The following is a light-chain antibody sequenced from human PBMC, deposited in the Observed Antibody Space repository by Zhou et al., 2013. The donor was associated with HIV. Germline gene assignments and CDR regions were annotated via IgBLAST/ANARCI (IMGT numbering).Light chain of an antibody. J-gene: IGKJ4*01. CDR1: HDISSY. CDR2: SAS. CDR3: LQYYTYPLT. Sequence: AVRLTQSPTSVSASTGDRVTITCRASHDISSYLAWYQQKPGSAPRVLIHSASTLRTGVPSRFSGSGSGTTFTLTINCLQSEDFATYSCLQYYTYPLTFGGGPKVDIK. V-gene: IGKV1-8*01.